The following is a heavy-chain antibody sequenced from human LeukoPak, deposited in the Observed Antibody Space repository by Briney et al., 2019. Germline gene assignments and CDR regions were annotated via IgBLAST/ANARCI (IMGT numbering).Heavy chain of an antibody. CDR1: GFTFSLYA. CDR3: AKHNSGNFIYFDS. Sequence: QPGVSLRLSCAASGFTFSLYAMSWVRQAPGKGLEWVSGITGSGGTTYYADSVKGRFTLSRDSSKNTLYLQMNSLGAEDTAVYYCAKHNSGNFIYFDSWGQGALVTVSS. CDR2: ITGSGGTT. D-gene: IGHD1-26*01. J-gene: IGHJ4*02. V-gene: IGHV3-23*01.